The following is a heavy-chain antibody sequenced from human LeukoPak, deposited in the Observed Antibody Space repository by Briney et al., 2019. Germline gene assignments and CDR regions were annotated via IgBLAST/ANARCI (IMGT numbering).Heavy chain of an antibody. J-gene: IGHJ6*03. CDR1: GYSFTSYW. D-gene: IGHD1-26*01. CDR2: IYPGDSDT. V-gene: IGHV5-51*01. Sequence: GESLKISCKGSGYSFTSYWIGWVRQMPGKGLEWMGIIYPGDSDTRYSPSFQGQVTISADKSISTAYLQWSSLKASDTAMYYCARSYVGSSPYYYYMDVWGKGTTVTVSS. CDR3: ARSYVGSSPYYYYMDV.